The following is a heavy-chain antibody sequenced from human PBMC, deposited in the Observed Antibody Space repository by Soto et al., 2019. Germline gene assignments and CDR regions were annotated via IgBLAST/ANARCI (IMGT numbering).Heavy chain of an antibody. CDR1: GGSVSSGDYY. CDR3: ARTPVATSMIYWFDP. CDR2: IYYSGNT. J-gene: IGHJ5*02. Sequence: SQTLSLTCTLSGGSVSSGDYYWSWIRQPPGKGLEWIGYIYYSGNTNYNPSLKSRVIISVDTSKSLFSLKLTSVTAADTAVYYCARTPVATSMIYWFDPWGQGTLVTVSS. V-gene: IGHV4-61*08. D-gene: IGHD5-12*01.